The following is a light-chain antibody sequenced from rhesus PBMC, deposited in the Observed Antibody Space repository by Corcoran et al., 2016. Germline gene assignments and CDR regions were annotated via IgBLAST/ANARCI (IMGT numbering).Light chain of an antibody. CDR1: QSVSSS. V-gene: IGKV3-42*03. CDR3: QQYSNWPRGT. Sequence: EIVMTQSPATLSLSPGERATLSCRASQSVSSSLAWYQQKPGQAPRLLIYGASSRATGIPDRVSGRGSGTEFTLTISSLEPEDFAVYYGQQYSNWPRGTFGQGTKVEIK. CDR2: GAS. J-gene: IGKJ1*01.